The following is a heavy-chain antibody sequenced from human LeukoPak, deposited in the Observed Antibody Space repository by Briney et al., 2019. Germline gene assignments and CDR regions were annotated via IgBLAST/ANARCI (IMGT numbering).Heavy chain of an antibody. V-gene: IGHV4-59*01. CDR3: ARVGSEKVVPAFDY. D-gene: IGHD2-2*01. CDR1: GGSISSYY. Sequence: SETLSLTCTVSGGSISSYYWSWIRQPPGKGLEWIGYIYYSGSTNYNPSLKSRVTISVDTSKNQFSLKLSSVTAADTAVYYCARVGSEKVVPAFDYWGQGTLVTVSS. CDR2: IYYSGST. J-gene: IGHJ4*02.